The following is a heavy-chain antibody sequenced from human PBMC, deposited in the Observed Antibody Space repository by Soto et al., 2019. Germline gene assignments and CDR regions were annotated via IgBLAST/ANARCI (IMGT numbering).Heavy chain of an antibody. V-gene: IGHV4-4*07. CDR3: VRDGTKTLRDWFDP. CDR1: GASISGYY. CDR2: IYATGTT. Sequence: ASETLSLTCTVSGASISGYYWSWIRKSAGKGLEWIGRIYATGTTDYNPSLKSRVMMSVDTSRKQFSLKLRSVTAADTAVYYCVRDGTKTLRDWFDPWGQGISVTVSS. D-gene: IGHD1-26*01. J-gene: IGHJ5*02.